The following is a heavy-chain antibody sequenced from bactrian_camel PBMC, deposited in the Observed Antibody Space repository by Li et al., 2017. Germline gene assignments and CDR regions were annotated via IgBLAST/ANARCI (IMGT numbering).Heavy chain of an antibody. V-gene: IGHV3S6*01. J-gene: IGHJ6*01. CDR1: GFTFSNVW. Sequence: HVQLVESGGGLVQPGGSLRLSCVASGFTFSNVWMHWVRQAPGKGLEWVSSINTDGRRTYYADSVKGRFTISADNAKNTVYLQMNSLKSEDTALYYCTSTGDFCDWGQGTQVTVS. CDR3: TSTGDFCD. CDR2: INTDGRRT. D-gene: IGHD5*01.